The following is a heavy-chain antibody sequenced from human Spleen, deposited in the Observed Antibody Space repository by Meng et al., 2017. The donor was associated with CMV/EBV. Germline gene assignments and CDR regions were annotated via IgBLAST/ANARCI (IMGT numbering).Heavy chain of an antibody. J-gene: IGHJ5*02. Sequence: WVRQAPGKGLEWIGSIYYSGSTYYNPSLKSRVTISVDTSKNQFSLKLSSVTAADTAVYYCASMDYDFWSGVNWFDPWGQGTLVTVSS. CDR3: ASMDYDFWSGVNWFDP. D-gene: IGHD3-3*01. CDR2: IYYSGST. V-gene: IGHV4-39*01.